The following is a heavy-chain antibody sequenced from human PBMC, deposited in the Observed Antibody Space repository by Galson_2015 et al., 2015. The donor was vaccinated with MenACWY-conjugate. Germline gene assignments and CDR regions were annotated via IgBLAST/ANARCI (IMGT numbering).Heavy chain of an antibody. Sequence: SLRLSCAASGFTFSNYWMTWVRQAPGKGLEWVANIKQDGSVKNYVDSVKGRFTISRDNAENSVRLPMDSLRAEDTSVYYCARDPPHYYYNNYDMDVWVQGTTVAVSS. CDR3: ARDPPHYYYNNYDMDV. D-gene: IGHD3-22*01. CDR1: GFTFSNYW. V-gene: IGHV3-7*03. J-gene: IGHJ6*02. CDR2: IKQDGSVK.